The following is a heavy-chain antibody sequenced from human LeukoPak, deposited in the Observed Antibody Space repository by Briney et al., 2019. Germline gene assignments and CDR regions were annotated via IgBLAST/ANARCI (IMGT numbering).Heavy chain of an antibody. CDR2: ISKDGRKN. Sequence: QPGRSLRLSCGASGFSFSTSGVHWVRQAPGKGLEWMAVISKDGRKNHYADSVKGRFTISRDNSKSTLFLQMNSLRPEDTAIYYCARDLLNYGSAYYDVEIFDSWGQGTLVTVSS. V-gene: IGHV3-30*04. CDR1: GFSFSTSG. CDR3: ARDLLNYGSAYYDVEIFDS. J-gene: IGHJ4*02. D-gene: IGHD3-10*01.